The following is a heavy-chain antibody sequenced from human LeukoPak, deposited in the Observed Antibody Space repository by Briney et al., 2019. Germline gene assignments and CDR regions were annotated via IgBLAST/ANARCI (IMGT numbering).Heavy chain of an antibody. J-gene: IGHJ3*01. D-gene: IGHD6-13*01. Sequence: GGSLRLSCADSAFTVSNKYMSWVRQGPGKGLEWVSGISGSGGSAYYADSVKGRFTISRDNSKSTLYLQMNSLRAEDTAVYYCAKDHSSSPWGQGTMVTVSS. CDR2: ISGSGGSA. V-gene: IGHV3-23*01. CDR3: AKDHSSSP. CDR1: AFTVSNKY.